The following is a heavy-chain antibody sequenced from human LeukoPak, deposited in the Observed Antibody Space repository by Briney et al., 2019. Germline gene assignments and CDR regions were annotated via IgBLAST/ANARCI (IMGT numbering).Heavy chain of an antibody. Sequence: ASVKVSCKASGYTFTSYDINWVRQATGQGLEWMGWMNPNSGNTGYAQKFQGRVTMTRNTSISTAYMELSSLRSEDTAVYYCARVRYGSGSCEFDYWGQGTLVTVSS. CDR2: MNPNSGNT. D-gene: IGHD3-10*01. CDR1: GYTFTSYD. V-gene: IGHV1-8*01. J-gene: IGHJ4*02. CDR3: ARVRYGSGSCEFDY.